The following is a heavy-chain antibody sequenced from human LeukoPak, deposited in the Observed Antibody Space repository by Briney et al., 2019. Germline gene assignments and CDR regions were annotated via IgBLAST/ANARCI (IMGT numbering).Heavy chain of an antibody. Sequence: PGGSLRLSCAAFGFSFNNYVMSWVRQAPGKGLEWVSAIGGDGARTYYADSVKGRFTISRDNSKNTLDLQMNSLRAEDTAVYYCAKTVVVITFRFDSWGQGSLVTVSS. CDR3: AKTVVVITFRFDS. J-gene: IGHJ4*02. CDR1: GFSFNNYV. V-gene: IGHV3-23*01. D-gene: IGHD2-21*01. CDR2: IGGDGART.